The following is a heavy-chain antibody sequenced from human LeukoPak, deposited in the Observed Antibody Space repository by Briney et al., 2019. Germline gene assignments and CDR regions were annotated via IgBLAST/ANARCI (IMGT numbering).Heavy chain of an antibody. D-gene: IGHD5-12*01. CDR2: INHSGST. Sequence: SETLSLTCAVYGGSFSGYYWSWIRQPPGKGLEWIGEINHSGSTNYNPSLKSRVTISVDTSKNQFSLKLSSATAADTAVYYCARGPIGSYGGYVPWGQGTLVTVSS. J-gene: IGHJ5*02. CDR1: GGSFSGYY. V-gene: IGHV4-34*01. CDR3: ARGPIGSYGGYVP.